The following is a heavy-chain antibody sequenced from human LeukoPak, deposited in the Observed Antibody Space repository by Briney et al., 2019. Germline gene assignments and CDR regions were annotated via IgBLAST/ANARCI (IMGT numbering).Heavy chain of an antibody. CDR1: GFTFSSYA. Sequence: PGGSLRLSCAASGFTFSSYAMSWVRQAPGKGLEWVAVISYDGSNKYYADSVKGRFTISRDNSKNTLYLQMNSLRAEDTAVYYCARDSTLWFGEGYFDYWGQGTLVTVSS. D-gene: IGHD3-10*01. CDR2: ISYDGSNK. V-gene: IGHV3-30*04. J-gene: IGHJ4*02. CDR3: ARDSTLWFGEGYFDY.